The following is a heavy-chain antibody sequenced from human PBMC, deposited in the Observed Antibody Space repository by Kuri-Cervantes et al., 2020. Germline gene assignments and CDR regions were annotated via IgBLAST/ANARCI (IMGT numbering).Heavy chain of an antibody. V-gene: IGHV1-3*01. D-gene: IGHD6-19*01. J-gene: IGHJ4*02. CDR3: ARDGSSGWYSFDY. CDR1: GYTFTSYA. CDR2: INAGNGNT. Sequence: ASVKVSCKASGYTFTSYAMHWVRQAPGQRLEWMGWINAGNGNTKYSQKLQGRVTMTTDTSTSTAYMELRSLRSDDTAVYYCARDGSSGWYSFDYWGQGTLVTVSS.